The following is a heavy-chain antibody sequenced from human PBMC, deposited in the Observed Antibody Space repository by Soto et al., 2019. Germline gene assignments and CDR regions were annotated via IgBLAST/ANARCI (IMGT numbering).Heavy chain of an antibody. CDR2: INSDGSST. V-gene: IGHV3-74*01. D-gene: IGHD2-21*02. Sequence: PGGSLRLSCAASGFTFSSYWMHWVRQAPGKGLVWVSRINSDGSSTSYADSVNGRFTISRDNAKNTLYLQMNSLRAEDTAVYYCARVGYGGNSLLCMDVWGQGTTVTVSS. J-gene: IGHJ6*02. CDR1: GFTFSSYW. CDR3: ARVGYGGNSLLCMDV.